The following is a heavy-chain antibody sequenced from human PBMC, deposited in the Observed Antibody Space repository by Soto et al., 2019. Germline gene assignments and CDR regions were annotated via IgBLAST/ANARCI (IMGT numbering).Heavy chain of an antibody. CDR3: ARLVVVSPVANV. Sequence: ASETLSLTCAVYGGSFSGYYWSWIRQPPGKGLEWIGEINHSGSTNYNPSLKSRVTISVDTSKNQFSLKLSSVTAADTAVYYCARLVVVSPVANVWGQGTLVTVSS. J-gene: IGHJ4*02. CDR2: INHSGST. D-gene: IGHD2-2*01. CDR1: GGSFSGYY. V-gene: IGHV4-34*01.